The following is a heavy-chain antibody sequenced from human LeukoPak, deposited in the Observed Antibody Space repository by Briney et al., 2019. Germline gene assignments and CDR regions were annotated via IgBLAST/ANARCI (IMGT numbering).Heavy chain of an antibody. D-gene: IGHD3-3*01. CDR1: GSNFNSHT. J-gene: IGHJ5*02. CDR2: ISSSGIYI. V-gene: IGHV3-21*01. CDR3: ATRRDDFWSGPFDP. Sequence: PGGSLRLSCAASGSNFNSHTMNWVRQAPGKGLEWVSSISSSGIYIYYADSVKGRFAISRDNTKNSLYLQMNSLRAEDTAVYYCATRRDDFWSGPFDPWGQGTLVTVSS.